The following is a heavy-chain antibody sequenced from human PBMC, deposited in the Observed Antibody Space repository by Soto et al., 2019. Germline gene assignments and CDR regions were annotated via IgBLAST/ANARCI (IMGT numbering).Heavy chain of an antibody. CDR2: ISGSGSST. CDR3: AMAQITAQYYFDY. D-gene: IGHD6-6*01. J-gene: IGHJ4*02. Sequence: GGSLRLSCAASGFIFSDYYMSWIRQPPGKGLEWVSYISGSGSSTNYADSVKGRFTISRDNAKNSLYLQIYSLRAEDTAVYYCAMAQITAQYYFDYWGQGALVTVSS. V-gene: IGHV3-11*06. CDR1: GFIFSDYY.